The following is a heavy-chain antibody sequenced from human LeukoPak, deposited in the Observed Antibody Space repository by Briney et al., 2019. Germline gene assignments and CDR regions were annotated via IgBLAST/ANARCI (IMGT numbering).Heavy chain of an antibody. CDR2: ISSDGNKK. J-gene: IGHJ4*02. CDR1: GFTFTTYA. D-gene: IGHD4-11*01. Sequence: GGSLRLSCATSGFTFTTYAMQWVRQAPGKGLEWVAVISSDGNKKNYADSVKGRFTISKDSSKNTLYLQMNTLRAEDTALYYCARDVGRNTITTEIEYWGQGTLVTVSS. CDR3: ARDVGRNTITTEIEY. V-gene: IGHV3-30-3*01.